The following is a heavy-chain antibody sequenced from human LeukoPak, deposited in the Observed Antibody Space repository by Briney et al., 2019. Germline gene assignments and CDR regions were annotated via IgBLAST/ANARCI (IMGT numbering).Heavy chain of an antibody. Sequence: GESLKISCKGSGYSFTSYWIAWVRQMPGKGLEWMGIIYPGDSDTRYSPSFQGQVTISADKFISTAYLQWSSLKASDTAIYYCAYNDTSNYHGVMDWGQGTLVTVSS. V-gene: IGHV5-51*01. J-gene: IGHJ4*02. CDR1: GYSFTSYW. CDR2: IYPGDSDT. D-gene: IGHD3-22*01. CDR3: AYNDTSNYHGVMD.